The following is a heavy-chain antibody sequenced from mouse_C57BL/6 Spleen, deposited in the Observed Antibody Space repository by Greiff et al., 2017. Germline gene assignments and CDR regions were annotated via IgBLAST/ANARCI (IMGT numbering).Heavy chain of an antibody. CDR3: ASSQGLEAYWYFDV. CDR1: GYAFSSSW. Sequence: QVQLQQSGPELVKPGASVKISCKASGYAFSSSWMNWVKQRPGKGIEGIGRIYPGDGDTNYNGKFKGKATLTADKSSSTAYMQLSSLTSEDSAVYFCASSQGLEAYWYFDVWGTETTVTVSS. D-gene: IGHD2-2*01. J-gene: IGHJ1*03. V-gene: IGHV1-82*01. CDR2: IYPGDGDT.